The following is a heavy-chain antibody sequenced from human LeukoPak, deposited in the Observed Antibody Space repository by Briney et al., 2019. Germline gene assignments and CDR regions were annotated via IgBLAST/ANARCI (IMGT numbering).Heavy chain of an antibody. CDR1: GFTFSSYA. D-gene: IGHD4-17*01. J-gene: IGHJ4*02. V-gene: IGHV3-30*04. Sequence: GRSLRLSCAASGFTFSSYAMHWVPQAPGKGLGRVAVISYDGSNKYYADSVKGRFTISRDNSKNTLYLQMNSRRAEDTAVYYCARDPFAGTTVTHGGADYWGQGTLVTVSS. CDR3: ARDPFAGTTVTHGGADY. CDR2: ISYDGSNK.